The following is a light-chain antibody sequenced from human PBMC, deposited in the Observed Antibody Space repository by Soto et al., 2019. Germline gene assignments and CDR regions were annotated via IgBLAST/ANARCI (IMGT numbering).Light chain of an antibody. CDR1: QTVSNN. CDR2: FAS. V-gene: IGKV3-15*01. J-gene: IGKJ4*01. Sequence: ERVMTQFPATLSVSPGAKATLSCRASQTVSNNLAWYQQKPGQAPRLLIYFASTRVTGVPARFSGSGSGTEFTLTISNLQSEDSAVYYCQHYNEWPLTFGGGTKLETK. CDR3: QHYNEWPLT.